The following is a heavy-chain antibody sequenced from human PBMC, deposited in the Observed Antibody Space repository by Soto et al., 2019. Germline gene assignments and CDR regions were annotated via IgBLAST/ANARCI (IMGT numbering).Heavy chain of an antibody. V-gene: IGHV4-30-2*01. CDR1: GGSISSGGYS. Sequence: PSETLSLTCAVSGGSISSGGYSWSWIRQPPGKGLEWIGYIYHSGSTCYNPSLKSRVTISVDTSKNQFSLKLSSVTAADTAVYYCARQWAWFGDKLLYNWFDPWGQGTLVTVSS. CDR3: ARQWAWFGDKLLYNWFDP. CDR2: IYHSGST. D-gene: IGHD3-10*01. J-gene: IGHJ5*02.